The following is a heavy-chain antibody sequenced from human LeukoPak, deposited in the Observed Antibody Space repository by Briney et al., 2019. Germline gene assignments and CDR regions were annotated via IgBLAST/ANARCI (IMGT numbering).Heavy chain of an antibody. CDR1: GFIFSSFG. V-gene: IGHV3-33*01. J-gene: IGHJ4*02. Sequence: GGSLRLSCAASGFIFSSFGMHCVRQAPGKGLEWVAVIWHDGSYKYYLDSVKGRFTISRDNAKNTLYLQMNSLRAEDTAVYYCAREEPYYYPFDYWGQGTLVTVSS. CDR3: AREEPYYYPFDY. CDR2: IWHDGSYK. D-gene: IGHD3-10*01.